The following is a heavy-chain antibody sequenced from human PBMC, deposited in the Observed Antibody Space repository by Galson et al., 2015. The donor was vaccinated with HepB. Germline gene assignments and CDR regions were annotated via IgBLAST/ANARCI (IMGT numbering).Heavy chain of an antibody. D-gene: IGHD2-2*01. CDR3: AKTKERYQLLFDY. J-gene: IGHJ4*02. V-gene: IGHV4-39*01. CDR2: IYDSGST. CDR1: GGSINPTLYS. Sequence: SETLSLTCTVSGGSINPTLYSWGWIRQSPGKGLEWIATIYDSGSTYYNPSLKTRVTMSVDASKKNYSLKLRSVTAADTAVYFCAKTKERYQLLFDYWGQGTLVTVSS.